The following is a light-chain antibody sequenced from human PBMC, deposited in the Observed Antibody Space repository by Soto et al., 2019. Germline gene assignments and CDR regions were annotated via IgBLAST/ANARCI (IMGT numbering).Light chain of an antibody. V-gene: IGLV2-23*02. CDR1: NNDVANYNL. Sequence: QPALTQPASVSGSPGQSITISCIGTNNDVANYNLVSWYQLHPGKAPQVMIFEVNQRPSGVSNRFSGSKSGNTASLTISGLQAEDEADYYCCSYARSGLWVFGGGTKVTVL. J-gene: IGLJ3*02. CDR2: EVN. CDR3: CSYARSGLWV.